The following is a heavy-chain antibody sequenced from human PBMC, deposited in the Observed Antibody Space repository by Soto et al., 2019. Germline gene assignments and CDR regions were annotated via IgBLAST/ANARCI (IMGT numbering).Heavy chain of an antibody. CDR1: GFTFSTYW. CDR3: ATLASIQLERYDY. J-gene: IGHJ4*02. CDR2: IDPDGSST. Sequence: VGSLRLSCAASGFTFSTYWMHWVRQAPGKGLVWVSRIDPDGSSTTYADSVKGRFTISRDNADNTLYLQMKSLRAEDTAVYYCATLASIQLERYDYWGQGTLVTVSS. D-gene: IGHD1-1*01. V-gene: IGHV3-74*01.